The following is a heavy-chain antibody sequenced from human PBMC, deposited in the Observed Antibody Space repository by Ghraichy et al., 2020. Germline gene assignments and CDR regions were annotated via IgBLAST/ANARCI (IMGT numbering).Heavy chain of an antibody. CDR2: IKQDGSEK. CDR1: GFTFSSYT. Sequence: GGSLRLSCAGSGFTFSSYTMIWVRQAPGKGLEWVANIKQDGSEKYYVDSVKGRFTISRDNAKNSLSLQMNSLRAEDTAVYYCARWGGSGSRPYYYYGMDVWGQG. V-gene: IGHV3-7*01. CDR3: ARWGGSGSRPYYYYGMDV. D-gene: IGHD3-10*01. J-gene: IGHJ6*02.